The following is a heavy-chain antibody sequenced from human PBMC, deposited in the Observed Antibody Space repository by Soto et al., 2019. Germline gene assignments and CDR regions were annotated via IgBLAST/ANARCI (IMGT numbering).Heavy chain of an antibody. CDR1: GGSIRNGDYY. D-gene: IGHD1-26*01. CDR2: VYYSGTT. J-gene: IGHJ4*02. CDR3: VTVNLVGAAYYFDY. V-gene: IGHV4-30-4*01. Sequence: SETLSLTCTVSGGSIRNGDYYWGWIRQPPGKGLEWIGYVYYSGTTYTHPSLNSRVSISVDTSENQFSLRLTSVTAADTAVYYCVTVNLVGAAYYFDYWGPGTLVTVSS.